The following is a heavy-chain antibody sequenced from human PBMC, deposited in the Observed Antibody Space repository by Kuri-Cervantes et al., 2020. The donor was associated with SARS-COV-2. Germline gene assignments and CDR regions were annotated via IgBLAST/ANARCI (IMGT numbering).Heavy chain of an antibody. Sequence: SQTLSLTCAVYGGSFSGYYWSWIRQPPGKGLEWIGEINHSGSTNYNPSLKSRVTISVNTSKNQFSLKLSSVTAADTAVYYCARGLVSYFDYWGQGTLVTVSS. D-gene: IGHD6-6*01. CDR1: GGSFSGYY. J-gene: IGHJ4*02. CDR3: ARGLVSYFDY. CDR2: INHSGST. V-gene: IGHV4-34*01.